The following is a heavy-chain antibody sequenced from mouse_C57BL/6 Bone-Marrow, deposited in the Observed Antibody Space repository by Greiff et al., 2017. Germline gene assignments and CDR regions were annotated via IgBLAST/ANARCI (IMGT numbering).Heavy chain of an antibody. CDR2: ISSGGSYT. CDR1: GFTFSSYG. J-gene: IGHJ3*01. Sequence: EVKLMESGGDLVKPGGSLKISCAASGFTFSSYGMSWVRQTPDKRLVWVATISSGGSYTDYPDSVKGRFTITRDNAKNTLYLQMSSLKSEDTAMYYCARQMNMFAYWGQGTLVTVSA. CDR3: ARQMNMFAY. V-gene: IGHV5-6*01.